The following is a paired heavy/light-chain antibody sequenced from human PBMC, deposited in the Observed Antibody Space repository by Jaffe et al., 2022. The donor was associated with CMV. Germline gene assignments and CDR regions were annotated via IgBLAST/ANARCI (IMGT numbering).Heavy chain of an antibody. CDR1: GGTFSSYA. Sequence: QVQLVQSGAEVKKPGSSVKVSCKASGGTFSSYAISWVRQAPGQGLEWMGRIIPILGIANYAQKFQGRVTITADKSTSTAYMELSSLRSEDTAVYYCARKRLHYYDSSGHTPPDAFDIWGQGTMVTVSS. CDR2: IIPILGIA. CDR3: ARKRLHYYDSSGHTPPDAFDI. V-gene: IGHV1-69*09. J-gene: IGHJ3*02. D-gene: IGHD3-22*01.
Light chain of an antibody. CDR1: SGHSSYI. V-gene: IGLV4-60*03. J-gene: IGLJ2*01. CDR3: ETWDSNTQV. CDR2: LEGSGSY. Sequence: QPVLTQSSSASASLGSSVKLTCTLSSGHSSYIIAWHQQQPGKAPRYLMKLEGSGSYNKGSGVPDRFSGSSSGADRYLTISNLQSEDEADYYCETWDSNTQVFGGGTKLTVL.